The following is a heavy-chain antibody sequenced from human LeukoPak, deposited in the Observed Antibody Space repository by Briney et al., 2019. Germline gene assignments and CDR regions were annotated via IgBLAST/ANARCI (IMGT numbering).Heavy chain of an antibody. CDR2: ISGSGGTT. CDR3: AKDPSDFLVDC. J-gene: IGHJ4*02. CDR1: GFTFYTYA. Sequence: PGGSLRLSCAASGFTFYTYAMNWVRQAPGKGLQWVAAISGSGGTTYYADSVKGRFTISRDNSKNTVYLQLSSLRAEDTAVYYSAKDPSDFLVDCWGQGTLVTVSS. V-gene: IGHV3-23*01. D-gene: IGHD2-21*02.